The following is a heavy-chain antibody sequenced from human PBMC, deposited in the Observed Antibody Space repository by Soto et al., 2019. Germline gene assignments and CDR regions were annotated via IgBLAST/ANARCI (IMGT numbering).Heavy chain of an antibody. CDR2: IIPIFGTA. J-gene: IGHJ5*02. CDR1: GGSFSSYA. V-gene: IGHV1-69*13. D-gene: IGHD3-22*01. Sequence: PVKVSCKXSGGSFSSYAISWVRQAPGQGLEWMGGIIPIFGTANYAQKFQGRVTITADESTSTAYMGLSSLRSEDTAVYYCARSYSYYDSSGYPWGQGTLVTVSS. CDR3: ARSYSYYDSSGYP.